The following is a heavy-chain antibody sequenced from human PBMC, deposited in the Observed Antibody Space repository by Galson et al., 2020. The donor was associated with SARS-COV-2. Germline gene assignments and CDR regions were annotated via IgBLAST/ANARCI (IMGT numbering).Heavy chain of an antibody. D-gene: IGHD6-13*01. CDR1: GYTFTSYG. CDR2: ISAYNGNT. Sequence: ASVKVSCKASGYTFTSYGISWVRPAPGQGREWMGWISAYNGNTNYAHKPQDRVTMTTDTSTSTAYMELRSLRSDDTAVYYCAREGVAAAGTVAFDIWGQGTMVTVSS. J-gene: IGHJ3*02. V-gene: IGHV1-18*04. CDR3: AREGVAAAGTVAFDI.